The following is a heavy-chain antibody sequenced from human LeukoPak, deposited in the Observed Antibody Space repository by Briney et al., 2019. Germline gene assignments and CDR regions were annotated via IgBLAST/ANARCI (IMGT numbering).Heavy chain of an antibody. CDR2: ISVNNGGT. V-gene: IGHV1-18*01. Sequence: ASVKVSCKASGYTFTTYSLAWVRQAPGQSLEWMGWISVNNGGTNYAQSFQDRVTLTRDTSTNTAYLELRSLRSDDTAIIYCATATQPRGYFIHWGQGTLVTVSS. CDR3: ATATQPRGYFIH. J-gene: IGHJ1*01. CDR1: GYTFTTYS. D-gene: IGHD3-3*01.